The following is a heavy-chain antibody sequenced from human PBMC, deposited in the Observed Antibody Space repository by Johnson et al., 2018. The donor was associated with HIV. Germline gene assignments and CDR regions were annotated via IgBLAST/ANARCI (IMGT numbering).Heavy chain of an antibody. D-gene: IGHD3-22*01. CDR1: GFTFSSYA. V-gene: IGHV3-30-3*01. J-gene: IGHJ3*01. CDR3: ANTYYYDSSGYSGAFDL. Sequence: QVQLLESGGGLVNPGGSLRLSCAASGFTFSSYAMHWVRQAPGKGLEWVAVISYDGSNKYYADSVKGRFTISRDNSKNTLYLQMNSLRAEDTAVYYCANTYYYDSSGYSGAFDLWGQGAMVTVSS. CDR2: ISYDGSNK.